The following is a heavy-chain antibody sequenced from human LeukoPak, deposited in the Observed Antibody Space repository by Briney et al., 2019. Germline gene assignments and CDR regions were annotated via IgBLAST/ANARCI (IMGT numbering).Heavy chain of an antibody. D-gene: IGHD6-19*01. CDR1: GSAFSNVW. CDR2: IKRKTDGGTI. J-gene: IGHJ1*01. V-gene: IGHV3-15*01. Sequence: PGGSLRLSCAAPGSAFSNVWTSWVRKAPGKGLEWVGRIKRKTDGGTIDNAAPVQGRFTISRDDSKSTLYLQMNSLTNEDTAVYYCTTDQYPSTGWSGFFQQWGQGTLVTVSS. CDR3: TTDQYPSTGWSGFFQQ.